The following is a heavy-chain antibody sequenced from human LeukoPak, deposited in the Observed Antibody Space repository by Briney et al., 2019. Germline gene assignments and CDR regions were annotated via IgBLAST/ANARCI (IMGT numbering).Heavy chain of an antibody. J-gene: IGHJ4*02. Sequence: PSETLSLTCTVSNGAMSTYYWNWIRQSPEKGLEWIGYMHHSGRTNHNPSLKSRLSMSIDTSKNQFSLNLSSVTAADTAVYFCAKTPDLQLSFPQFDSWGQGTLVTVSS. V-gene: IGHV4-59*01. D-gene: IGHD3-16*02. CDR1: NGAMSTYY. CDR3: AKTPDLQLSFPQFDS. CDR2: MHHSGRT.